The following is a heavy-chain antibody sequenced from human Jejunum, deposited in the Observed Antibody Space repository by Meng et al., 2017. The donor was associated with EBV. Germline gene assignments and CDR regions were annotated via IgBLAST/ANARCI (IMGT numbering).Heavy chain of an antibody. V-gene: IGHV4-61*01. Sequence: RLQAWGRGVGNPAETRSRACTGSGGSVKSGIAYWGCSRQPLGNGLEWIGYIYYSGSTNYTPSLKSRVTISLDTSKSQFSLKLSSVTAADTAVYYCAGLRYSGYDRAFDYWGQGALVTVSS. J-gene: IGHJ4*02. CDR3: AGLRYSGYDRAFDY. CDR2: IYYSGST. CDR1: GGSVKSGIAY. D-gene: IGHD5-12*01.